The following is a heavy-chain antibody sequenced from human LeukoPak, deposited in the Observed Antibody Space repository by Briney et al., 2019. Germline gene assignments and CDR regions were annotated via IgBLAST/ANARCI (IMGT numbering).Heavy chain of an antibody. J-gene: IGHJ4*02. CDR2: IYYSGST. CDR3: ARRFDS. Sequence: PSETLSLTCTVSGDSISSYQWDWGRQPPGKGLEWIGYIYYSGSTNYNPSLKSRVTISVDTSKNQFSLTLTSVTAADTAIYYCARRFDSWGQGALVTVSS. CDR1: GDSISSYQ. V-gene: IGHV4-59*08.